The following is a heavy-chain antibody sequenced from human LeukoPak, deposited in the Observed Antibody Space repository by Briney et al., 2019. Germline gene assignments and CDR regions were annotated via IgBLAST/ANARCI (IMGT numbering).Heavy chain of an antibody. CDR1: GGSISSSSYY. D-gene: IGHD3-16*02. V-gene: IGHV4-39*07. Sequence: PSETLSLTCTVSGGSISSSSYYWGWIRQPPGKGLEWIGSMYYSGSTYYNPSLKSRVTISVDTSKSQFSLKLSSVTAADTAVYYCARDGRLGDLSFKAFDFWGQGTMVSVSS. CDR3: ARDGRLGDLSFKAFDF. CDR2: MYYSGST. J-gene: IGHJ3*01.